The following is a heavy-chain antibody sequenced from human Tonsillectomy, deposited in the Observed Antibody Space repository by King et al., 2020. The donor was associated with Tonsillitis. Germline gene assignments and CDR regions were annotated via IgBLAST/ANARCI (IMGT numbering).Heavy chain of an antibody. J-gene: IGHJ6*02. D-gene: IGHD6-19*01. CDR2: IDPGDSYT. V-gene: IGHV5-10-1*01. Sequence: VQLVESGAEVKKTGESLRISCKGSGYSFTSYWISWVRQLPGKGLEWMGIIDPGDSYTNYSPSLQGHVTISADRSISTSHLQWSSLEASDTAMYYCARYSSGWRIGMDVWGQGPTVTVPS. CDR3: ARYSSGWRIGMDV. CDR1: GYSFTSYW.